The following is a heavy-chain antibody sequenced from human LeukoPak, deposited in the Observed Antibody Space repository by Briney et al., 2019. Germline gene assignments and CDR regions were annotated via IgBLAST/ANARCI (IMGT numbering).Heavy chain of an antibody. CDR2: INHSGST. J-gene: IGHJ4*02. CDR1: GGSFSGYY. V-gene: IGHV4-34*01. D-gene: IGHD3-22*01. Sequence: SETLSLTCAVYGGSFSGYYWSWIRQPPGKGLEWIGEINHSGSTNYNPSLKSRVTISVDTSKNQFSLKLSSVTAADTAVYYCARHYSYDSSGYYQPFDYWGQGTLVTVSS. CDR3: ARHYSYDSSGYYQPFDY.